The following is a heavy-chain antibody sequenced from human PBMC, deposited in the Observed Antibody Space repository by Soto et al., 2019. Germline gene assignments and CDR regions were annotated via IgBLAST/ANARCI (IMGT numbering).Heavy chain of an antibody. CDR3: ASGRYCSSTSCYVAFSYYYYMDV. J-gene: IGHJ6*03. D-gene: IGHD2-2*01. V-gene: IGHV3-23*01. Sequence: GGSLRLSCAASGFTFSSYAMSWVRQAPGKGLEWVSAISGSGGSTYYADSVKGRFTISRDNSKNTLYLQMNSLRAEDTVVYYCASGRYCSSTSCYVAFSYYYYMDVWGKGTTVTVSS. CDR2: ISGSGGST. CDR1: GFTFSSYA.